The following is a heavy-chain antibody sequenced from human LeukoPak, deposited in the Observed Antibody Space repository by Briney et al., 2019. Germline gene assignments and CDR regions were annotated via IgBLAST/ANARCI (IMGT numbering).Heavy chain of an antibody. V-gene: IGHV1-2*02. J-gene: IGHJ5*02. D-gene: IGHD6-19*01. CDR3: ARGTWYSSGWYPNWFDP. CDR1: GYTFTGYY. Sequence: GASVKVSCKASGYTFTGYYMHWVRQAPGQGLEWMGSINPNSGGTNYAQKFQGRVTMTRDTSISTACMELSRLRSDDTAVYYCARGTWYSSGWYPNWFDPWGQGTLVTVSS. CDR2: INPNSGGT.